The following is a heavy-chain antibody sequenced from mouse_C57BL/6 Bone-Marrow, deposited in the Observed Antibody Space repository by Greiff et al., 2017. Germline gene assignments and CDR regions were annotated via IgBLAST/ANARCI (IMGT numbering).Heavy chain of an antibody. V-gene: IGHV6-3*01. CDR1: GFTFSNYW. CDR2: IRLKSDNYAT. Sequence: EVKVEESGGGLVQPGGSMKLSCVASGFTFSNYWMNWVRQSPEKGLEWVAQIRLKSDNYATHYAVSVKGRFTISRDDSKSSVYLQMNNLRAEDTGIYYCTAVWGAYWGQGTLVTVSA. CDR3: TAVWGAY. J-gene: IGHJ3*01. D-gene: IGHD2-10*02.